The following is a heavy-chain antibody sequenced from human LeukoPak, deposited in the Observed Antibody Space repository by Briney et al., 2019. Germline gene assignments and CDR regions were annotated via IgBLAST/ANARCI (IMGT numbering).Heavy chain of an antibody. CDR1: GFTFSSYT. Sequence: GGSLRLSCAASGFTFSSYTMNWVRQAPGEGLEWVSTVSGSSNIHYSDSVKGRFTISRDNARNSLYLQMNSLRDEDTAAYYCARDGLHTAHFDYWGQGTLVTVSS. CDR3: ARDGLHTAHFDY. J-gene: IGHJ4*02. CDR2: VSGSSNI. V-gene: IGHV3-48*02. D-gene: IGHD5-18*01.